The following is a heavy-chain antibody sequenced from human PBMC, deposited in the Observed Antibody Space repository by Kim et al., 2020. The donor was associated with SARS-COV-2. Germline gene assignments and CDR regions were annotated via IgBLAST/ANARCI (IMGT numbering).Heavy chain of an antibody. CDR3: ARDRGVPWYFDY. CDR1: GFTLVSYS. V-gene: IGHV3-48*04. Sequence: GGSLRLSCAASGFTLVSYSMNWVRQAPGKGLEWVSYISGSGSMIYYADSVKGRFTISRDNAKNSLYLQMNSLRAEDTAVYFCARDRGVPWYFDYWGQGTLVTVSS. D-gene: IGHD3-10*01. J-gene: IGHJ4*02. CDR2: ISGSGSMI.